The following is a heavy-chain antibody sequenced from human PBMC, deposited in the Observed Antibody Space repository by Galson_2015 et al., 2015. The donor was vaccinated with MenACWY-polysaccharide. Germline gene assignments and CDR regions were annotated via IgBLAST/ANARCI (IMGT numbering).Heavy chain of an antibody. CDR2: ISGNGGRT. CDR1: GFTFSTYA. CDR3: AKTRGGDTSSDS. D-gene: IGHD5-18*01. Sequence: ALRLSGAASGFTFSTYAKCWVRQAPGKGPGWVSFISGNGGRTEYVDSANGRFTISRDNSKNPLFLQMNSLRADDTAVYYCAKTRGGDTSSDSWGQGTLVTVSS. J-gene: IGHJ4*02. V-gene: IGHV3-23*01.